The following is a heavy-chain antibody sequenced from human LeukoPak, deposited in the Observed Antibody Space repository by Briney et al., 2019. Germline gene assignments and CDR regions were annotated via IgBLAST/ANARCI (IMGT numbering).Heavy chain of an antibody. V-gene: IGHV4-31*11. J-gene: IGHJ4*02. CDR3: ATHHYGSGGNY. Sequence: SSETLSLTCAVYGGSFSGYYWSWIRQHPGKGLEWIGYIYYSGSTYYNPSLKSRVTISVDTSKNQFSLKLSSVTAADTAVYYCATHHYGSGGNYWGQGTLVTVSS. CDR1: GGSFSGYY. CDR2: IYYSGST. D-gene: IGHD3-10*01.